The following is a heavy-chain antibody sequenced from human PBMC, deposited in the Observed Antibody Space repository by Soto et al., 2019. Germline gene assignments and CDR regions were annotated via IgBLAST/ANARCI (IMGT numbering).Heavy chain of an antibody. CDR1: GYTFTSYD. D-gene: IGHD6-13*01. J-gene: IGHJ5*02. CDR3: ARTMAAAGTQDWFDP. Sequence: ASVKVSCKASGYTFTSYDINWVRQATGQGLEWMGWMNPNSGNTGYAQKFQGRVTMTRNTSISTAYMELSSLRSEDTAVYYCARTMAAAGTQDWFDPWGQGTLVTVSS. CDR2: MNPNSGNT. V-gene: IGHV1-8*01.